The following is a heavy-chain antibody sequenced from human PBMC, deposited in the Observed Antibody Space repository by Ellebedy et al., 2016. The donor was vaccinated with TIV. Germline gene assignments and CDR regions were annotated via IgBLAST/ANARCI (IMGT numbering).Heavy chain of an antibody. V-gene: IGHV3-23*01. Sequence: GESLKISCVGSGFSFSTYATAWVRQTPGKGLEWVSGIYRSGGTTYYADSVKGRFTISRDNSKNTLYLQMNSLRAEDTAVYYCAKNRQDSGSYYVDAFDIWGQGTMVTVSS. CDR3: AKNRQDSGSYYVDAFDI. D-gene: IGHD1-26*01. CDR2: IYRSGGTT. J-gene: IGHJ3*02. CDR1: GFSFSTYA.